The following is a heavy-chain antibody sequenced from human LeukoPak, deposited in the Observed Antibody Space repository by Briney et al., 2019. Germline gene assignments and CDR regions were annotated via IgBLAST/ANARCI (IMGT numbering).Heavy chain of an antibody. J-gene: IGHJ4*02. V-gene: IGHV1-69*04. CDR1: GGTFSSYA. D-gene: IGHD3-22*01. Sequence: GASVKVSCKASGGTFSSYAISWVRQAPGQGLEWMGRIIPILGIANYAQKFQGRVTITADKSTSTAYMELSSLRSEDTAVYYCAREAYYDSSGYYYFDYWGQGTLVTVSS. CDR2: IIPILGIA. CDR3: AREAYYDSSGYYYFDY.